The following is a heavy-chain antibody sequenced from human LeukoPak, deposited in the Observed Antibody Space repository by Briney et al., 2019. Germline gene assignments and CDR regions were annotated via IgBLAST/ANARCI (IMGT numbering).Heavy chain of an antibody. V-gene: IGHV3-23*01. J-gene: IGHJ4*02. D-gene: IGHD2-15*01. Sequence: GGSLRLSCGASGFTFSSYAMSWVRQAPGKGLEWVSAINGGGGSTYYADSVKGRFTISRDNSKNTLYLQMNSLRAEDTAVYYCARDYQYCSGGSCYFHFDYWGQGTLVTVSS. CDR1: GFTFSSYA. CDR3: ARDYQYCSGGSCYFHFDY. CDR2: INGGGGST.